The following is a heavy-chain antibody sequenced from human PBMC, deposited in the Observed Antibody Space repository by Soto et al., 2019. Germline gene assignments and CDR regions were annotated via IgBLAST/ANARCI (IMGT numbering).Heavy chain of an antibody. CDR1: ESTFSSYW. Sequence: GGSLRLSCVASESTFSSYWIHWVRQTPGKGLVXVSXXNXGXXXTXXADSVQGRFTIFRDNAKKTLYLQMNSLRAEDTAVYYCARDLSGRADVWGQGTTVTVSS. J-gene: IGHJ6*02. CDR2: XNXGXXXT. CDR3: ARDLSGRADV. D-gene: IGHD3-10*01. V-gene: IGHV3-74*03.